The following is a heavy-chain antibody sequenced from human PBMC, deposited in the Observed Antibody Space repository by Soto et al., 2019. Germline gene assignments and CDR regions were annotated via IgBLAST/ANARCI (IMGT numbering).Heavy chain of an antibody. CDR2: ISYDGSNK. V-gene: IGHV3-30*18. J-gene: IGHJ4*02. CDR3: AKDEYYDSSGYYYGLDY. CDR1: GFTFSSYG. D-gene: IGHD3-22*01. Sequence: GGSLRLSCAASGFTFSSYGMHWVRQAPGKGLEWVAVISYDGSNKYYADSVKGRFTISRDNSKNTLYLQMNSLRAEDTAVYYCAKDEYYDSSGYYYGLDYWGQGTLVTVSS.